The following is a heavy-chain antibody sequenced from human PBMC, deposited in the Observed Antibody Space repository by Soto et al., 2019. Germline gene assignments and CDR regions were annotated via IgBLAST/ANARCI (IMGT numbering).Heavy chain of an antibody. CDR2: INAGNGNT. Sequence: ASVKVSCKASGYTFTSYAMHWVRQAPGQRLEWMGWINAGNGNTKYSQKFQGRVTITRDTSASTAYMELSSLRSEDTAVYYCASGYYYYDSSPLELDYWGQGTLVTVSS. CDR1: GYTFTSYA. D-gene: IGHD3-22*01. V-gene: IGHV1-3*01. J-gene: IGHJ4*02. CDR3: ASGYYYYDSSPLELDY.